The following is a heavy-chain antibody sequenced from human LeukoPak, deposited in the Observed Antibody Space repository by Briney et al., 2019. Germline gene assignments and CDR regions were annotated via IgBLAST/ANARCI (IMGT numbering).Heavy chain of an antibody. Sequence: ASVTVSFTASGYTFTSYDINWVRQAPGQGLEWMGWMNPNSGNTGYAKKFQRRVTMTRNTSISTAYMELSSLRSEDTAVYYCARGWDGDYWGQGTLVTVSS. CDR1: GYTFTSYD. V-gene: IGHV1-8*01. D-gene: IGHD1-26*01. CDR3: ARGWDGDY. J-gene: IGHJ4*02. CDR2: MNPNSGNT.